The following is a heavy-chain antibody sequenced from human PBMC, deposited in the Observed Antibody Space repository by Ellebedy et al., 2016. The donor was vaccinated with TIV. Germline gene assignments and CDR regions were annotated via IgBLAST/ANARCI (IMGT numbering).Heavy chain of an antibody. V-gene: IGHV3-49*03. CDR3: TRGDTGRWLDS. CDR2: IRSKANGATT. J-gene: IGHJ5*01. Sequence: PGGSLRLSCTASGFTFSTYAMSWFRQAPGKGLEWVGFIRSKANGATTEYAASVKGRFTISRDDSKTIVYLQMNSLKTEDTAMFYCTRGDTGRWLDSWGQGTLVTVSS. D-gene: IGHD1-26*01. CDR1: GFTFSTYA.